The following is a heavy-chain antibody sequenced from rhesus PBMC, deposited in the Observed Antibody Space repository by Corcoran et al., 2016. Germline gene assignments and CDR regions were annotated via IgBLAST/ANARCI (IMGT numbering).Heavy chain of an antibody. CDR3: AGHGPRSPFYY. V-gene: IGHV4-147*01. D-gene: IGHD3-3*01. J-gene: IGHJ4*01. Sequence: QVQLQESGPGLVKPSETLSLTCAVSGGSISGYYWSWIRQPPGKGLEWIGRIDGSSGRTAYIPSVKSRVTMSTDTSMTQFSLKLRSVTAADTAVYYCAGHGPRSPFYYWGQGVLVTVSS. CDR2: IDGSSGRT. CDR1: GGSISGYY.